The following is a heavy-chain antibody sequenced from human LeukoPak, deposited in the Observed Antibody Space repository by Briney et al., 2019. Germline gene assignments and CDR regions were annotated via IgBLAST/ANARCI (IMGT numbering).Heavy chain of an antibody. CDR3: AVTFVGTTREFDY. Sequence: PGGSLRLSCAASGFTFSSYAMSWVRPAPGKGLDWVSVITNTGGNAYYADSVKGRLTISRDNSKNTLFLEMNSLRGEDTALYYCAVTFVGTTREFDYWGQGTLVTVSS. CDR2: ITNTGGNA. J-gene: IGHJ4*02. CDR1: GFTFSSYA. D-gene: IGHD1-7*01. V-gene: IGHV3-23*01.